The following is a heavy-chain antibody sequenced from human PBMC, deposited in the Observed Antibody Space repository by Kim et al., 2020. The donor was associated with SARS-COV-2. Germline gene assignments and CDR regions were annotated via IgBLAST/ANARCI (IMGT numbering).Heavy chain of an antibody. J-gene: IGHJ6*02. CDR2: IGTAGDT. Sequence: GGSLRLSCAASGFTFSSYDMHWVRQATGKGLEWVSAIGTAGDTYYPGSVKGRFTISRENAKNSLYLQMNSLRAGDTAVYYCARGFLHSSIDGVDYYYYYGMDVWGQGTTVTVSS. CDR3: ARGFLHSSIDGVDYYYYYGMDV. CDR1: GFTFSSYD. V-gene: IGHV3-13*04. D-gene: IGHD6-13*01.